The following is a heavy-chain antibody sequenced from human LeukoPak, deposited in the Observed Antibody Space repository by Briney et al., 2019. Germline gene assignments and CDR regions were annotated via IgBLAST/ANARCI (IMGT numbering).Heavy chain of an antibody. CDR1: GYSISSGYY. CDR3: ARAYSSSWYWNWFDP. CDR2: IYNSGST. D-gene: IGHD6-13*01. Sequence: SETLSLTCTVSGYSISSGYYWGWIRQAPGKGLEWIGSIYNSGSTYYNQSLKSRVTTSVDISKKQLSLKMSSVTAADTAVYYCARAYSSSWYWNWFDPWGQGTLVTVSS. V-gene: IGHV4-38-2*02. J-gene: IGHJ5*02.